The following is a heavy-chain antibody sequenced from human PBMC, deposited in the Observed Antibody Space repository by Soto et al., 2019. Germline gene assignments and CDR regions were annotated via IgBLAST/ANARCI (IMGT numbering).Heavy chain of an antibody. Sequence: QVQLVQSGAAVKKPGSSVKVSCKDSGGTFSTYSMFWVRQAPGQGLEWMGRIIPMLGIRNYAQRCQDRVTITADKTTATAHMELSSLRSEDTALYYCTIGSWSGEVFDIWGQGTMVTVSS. CDR3: TIGSWSGEVFDI. D-gene: IGHD2-21*01. CDR2: IIPMLGIR. J-gene: IGHJ3*02. V-gene: IGHV1-69*02. CDR1: GGTFSTYS.